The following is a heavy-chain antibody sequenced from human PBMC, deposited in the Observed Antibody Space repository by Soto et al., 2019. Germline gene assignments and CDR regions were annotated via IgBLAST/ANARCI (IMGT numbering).Heavy chain of an antibody. CDR2: INPNSGGT. V-gene: IGHV1-2*04. D-gene: IGHD6-19*01. J-gene: IGHJ6*02. CDR1: GYTFTGYY. Sequence: GASVKVSCKASGYTFTGYYMHWVRQAPGQGLEWMGWINPNSGGTNYAQEFQGWVTMTRDTSISTAYMELSRLRSDDTAVYYCARELIAVAGTGYYGMDVWGQGTTVTVSS. CDR3: ARELIAVAGTGYYGMDV.